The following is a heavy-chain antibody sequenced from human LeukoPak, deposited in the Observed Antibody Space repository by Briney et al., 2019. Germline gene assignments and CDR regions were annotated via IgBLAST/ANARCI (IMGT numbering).Heavy chain of an antibody. CDR2: IKSKTDGGTT. V-gene: IGHV3-15*01. D-gene: IGHD3-22*01. J-gene: IGHJ3*01. CDR1: GFTFSNAW. CDR3: TTDYYYDSSGKDNDAFDV. Sequence: PGGSLRLSWAASGFTFSNAWMSWVRQAPGKGLEWVGRIKSKTDGGTTDYAAPVKGRFTISRDDSKNTLYLQMNSLTTEDTAVYYCTTDYYYDSSGKDNDAFDVWGQGTMVTVSS.